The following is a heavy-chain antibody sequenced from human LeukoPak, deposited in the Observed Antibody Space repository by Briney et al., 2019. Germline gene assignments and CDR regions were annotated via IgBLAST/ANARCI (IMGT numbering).Heavy chain of an antibody. CDR1: GLSLTNSGLG. V-gene: IGHV2-5*01. J-gene: IGHJ4*02. Sequence: ESGPTLVKPTQTLTLTCTFSGLSLTNSGLGVSWIRQPPGKALEWLALIYWNDDKRYTPSLKSTPTTTKDTSKNQVALTMTNMDPVDTATYYCAHRGALPPGIALYWGQGTLVTVSS. CDR2: IYWNDDK. CDR3: AHRGALPPGIALY. D-gene: IGHD6-13*01.